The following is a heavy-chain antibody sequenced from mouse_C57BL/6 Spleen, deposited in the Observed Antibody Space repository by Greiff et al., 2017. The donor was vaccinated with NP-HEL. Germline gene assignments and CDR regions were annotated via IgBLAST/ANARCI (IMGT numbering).Heavy chain of an antibody. J-gene: IGHJ1*03. CDR2: IDPANGNT. Sequence: EVKLQESVAELVRPGASVKLSCTASGFNIKNTYMHWVKQRPEQGLEWIGRIDPANGNTKYAPKFQGKATITADTSSNTAYLQLSSLTSEDTAIYCCAKTNPYYSNYGYFDVWGTGTTVTVSS. CDR3: AKTNPYYSNYGYFDV. V-gene: IGHV14-3*01. CDR1: GFNIKNTY. D-gene: IGHD2-5*01.